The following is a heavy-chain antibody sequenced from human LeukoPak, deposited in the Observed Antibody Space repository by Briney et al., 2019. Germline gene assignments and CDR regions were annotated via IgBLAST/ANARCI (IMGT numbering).Heavy chain of an antibody. D-gene: IGHD6-6*01. J-gene: IGHJ4*02. Sequence: GGSLRLSCAASGFTFSSYSMNWVRQAPGKGLEWVSSISSSSYIYYADSVKGRFTISRDNAKNSLYLQMNSLRAEDTAVYYCARADSIAARPFDYWGQGTLVTVSS. CDR3: ARADSIAARPFDY. V-gene: IGHV3-21*01. CDR1: GFTFSSYS. CDR2: ISSSSYI.